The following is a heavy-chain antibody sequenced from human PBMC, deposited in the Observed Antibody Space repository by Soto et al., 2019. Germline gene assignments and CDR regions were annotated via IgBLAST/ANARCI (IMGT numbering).Heavy chain of an antibody. D-gene: IGHD1-1*01. V-gene: IGHV3-30-3*01. Sequence: GSLRVSCAASGXTVSSYSMHWVRQAQGKGLEWVAVISYDGSNKHYADSVKCRFTISRDNSKNTLYLQMNSIRADDTAVYYCARGLVGKQLFGIWGQGTMFTVS. CDR3: ARGLVGKQLFGI. CDR2: ISYDGSNK. J-gene: IGHJ3*02. CDR1: GXTVSSYS.